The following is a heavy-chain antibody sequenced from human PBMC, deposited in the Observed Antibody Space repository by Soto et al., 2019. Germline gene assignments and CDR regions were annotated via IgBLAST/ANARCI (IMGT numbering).Heavy chain of an antibody. D-gene: IGHD5-12*01. CDR3: ARVGYSGYDITYYFDY. Sequence: SETLSLTCTVSGGSISSYYWSWIRQPPGKGLEWIGYIYYSGSTNYNPSLKSRVTISVDTSKNQFSLKLSSVTAADTAVYYYARVGYSGYDITYYFDYWGQGTLVTVSS. CDR1: GGSISSYY. CDR2: IYYSGST. J-gene: IGHJ4*02. V-gene: IGHV4-59*01.